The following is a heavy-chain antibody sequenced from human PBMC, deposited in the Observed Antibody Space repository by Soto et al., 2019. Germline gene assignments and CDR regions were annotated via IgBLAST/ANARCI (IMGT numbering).Heavy chain of an antibody. D-gene: IGHD3-3*01. V-gene: IGHV4-59*08. CDR2: IHYSGNT. Sequence: SWIRQPPRKGLEWIGYIHYSGNTKYNPSLKSRVTISADTSKNQFSLKLSSVTAADTAVYYCARGHYDFWSGYFATIDYWGQGTLVTVSS. CDR3: ARGHYDFWSGYFATIDY. J-gene: IGHJ4*02.